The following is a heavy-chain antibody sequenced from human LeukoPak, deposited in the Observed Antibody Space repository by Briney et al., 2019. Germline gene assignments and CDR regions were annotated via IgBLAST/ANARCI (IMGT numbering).Heavy chain of an antibody. CDR3: ARVGSSWYRGIDY. CDR1: GGSISSYY. V-gene: IGHV4-59*01. Sequence: SETLSLTCTVSGGSISSYYWSWIRQPPGKGLEWIGYIYYSGSTNYNPSLKSRVTISADTSKNQFSLKLSSVTAADTAVYYCARVGSSWYRGIDYWGQGTLVTVSS. D-gene: IGHD6-13*01. CDR2: IYYSGST. J-gene: IGHJ4*02.